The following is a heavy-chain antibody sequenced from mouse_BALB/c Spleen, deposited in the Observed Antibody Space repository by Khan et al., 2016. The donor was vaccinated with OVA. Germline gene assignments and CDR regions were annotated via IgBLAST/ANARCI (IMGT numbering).Heavy chain of an antibody. CDR1: GYTFSNYW. J-gene: IGHJ2*01. Sequence: VPLQQSGAELAKPGASVKMSCKASGYTFSNYWIHWVKQRPGQGLEWIGYINPRSGYTYYNQTFNDKATLTTDKSSSTAYMQRSSLTSKDAAVYYCARDRIDYWGQGTTLTVSS. CDR2: INPRSGYT. CDR3: ARDRIDY. V-gene: IGHV1-7*01.